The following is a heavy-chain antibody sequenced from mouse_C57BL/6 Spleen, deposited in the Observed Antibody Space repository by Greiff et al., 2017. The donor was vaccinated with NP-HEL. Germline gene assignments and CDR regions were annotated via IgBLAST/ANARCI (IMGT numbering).Heavy chain of an antibody. J-gene: IGHJ2*01. D-gene: IGHD1-1*01. V-gene: IGHV1-81*01. CDR3: ARGGYGSSPYYFDY. CDR1: GYTFTSYG. CDR2: IYPRSGNT. Sequence: VQLQQSGAELARPGASVKLSCKASGYTFTSYGISWVKQRTGQGLEWIGEIYPRSGNTYYNEKFKGKATLTADKSSSTAYMELRSLTSEDSAVYFCARGGYGSSPYYFDYWGQGTTLTVSS.